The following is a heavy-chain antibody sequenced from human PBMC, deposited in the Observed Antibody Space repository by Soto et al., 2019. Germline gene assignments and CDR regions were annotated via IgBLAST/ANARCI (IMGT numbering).Heavy chain of an antibody. J-gene: IGHJ4*02. D-gene: IGHD6-25*01. CDR2: IVLGSGKT. Sequence: GASVKVSCKASGFTFTNSAMQWVRQARGQRLEWIGWIVLGSGKTNSAQKFRDRVTFTRDMSTNTAYMEVTSLRSEDTAVYYCAADHIAASIWGQGTLVTVSS. CDR3: AADHIAASI. CDR1: GFTFTNSA. V-gene: IGHV1-58*02.